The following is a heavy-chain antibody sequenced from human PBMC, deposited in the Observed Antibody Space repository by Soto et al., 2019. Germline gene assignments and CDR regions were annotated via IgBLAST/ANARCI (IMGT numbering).Heavy chain of an antibody. J-gene: IGHJ4*02. D-gene: IGHD3-22*01. CDR3: ARTRDYDSTGYLRYFDY. V-gene: IGHV3-23*01. CDR2: TGGSGTGA. CDR1: GFTFGSYA. Sequence: QLLESGGGLVQPGGSLRLSCAGYGFTFGSYAMSWVRQAPGKGLEWVSVTGGSGTGAHHADSVKGRFTISRDNPRSTLSLQMNSLRAEDAAVYYCARTRDYDSTGYLRYFDYWGQGTLVTVSS.